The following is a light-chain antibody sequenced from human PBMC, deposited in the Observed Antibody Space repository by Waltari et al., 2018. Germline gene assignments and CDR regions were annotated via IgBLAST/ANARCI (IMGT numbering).Light chain of an antibody. J-gene: IGLJ2*01. V-gene: IGLV1-40*01. Sequence: QSVLTQPPSVSGAPGQRVTISCPGTSPNIGAGHDVHWCQQFPGTAPKLLIYGNSNRPSGVPDRFSGSKSDTSASLTITGLQAEDEADYFCHSFDSSLSTGVVFGGGTKVTVL. CDR2: GNS. CDR1: SPNIGAGHD. CDR3: HSFDSSLSTGVV.